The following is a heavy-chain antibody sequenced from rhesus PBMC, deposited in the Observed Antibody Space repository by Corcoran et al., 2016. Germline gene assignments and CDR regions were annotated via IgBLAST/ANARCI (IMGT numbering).Heavy chain of an antibody. J-gene: IGHJ4*01. V-gene: IGHV2S1*01. CDR3: ARVYCSSTYCSSYYFDY. CDR1: GFSLSTSGRG. D-gene: IGHD2-15*01. CDR2: IYWEDDK. Sequence: QVTLKESGPALVKPTQTLTLTCTFSGFSLSTSGRGVGWIRQPPGQALEWLASIYWEDDKYYSTSLKSRLTISKDTSKNQVVLTMTNMDPVDTATYYCARVYCSSTYCSSYYFDYWGQGVLVTVSS.